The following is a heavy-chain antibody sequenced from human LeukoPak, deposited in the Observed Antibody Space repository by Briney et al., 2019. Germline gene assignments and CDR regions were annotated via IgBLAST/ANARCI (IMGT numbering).Heavy chain of an antibody. Sequence: PGRSLRLSCAATGFTFSNHAIHWGRQAPGKGLEWVAFISDDGSRQHYADSVKGRFTISRDNSKNTLNLQMNSLRAEDTAVYYCVKDRTGTYTLDYWGQGTLVTVSS. V-gene: IGHV3-30-3*01. D-gene: IGHD3-10*01. CDR2: ISDDGSRQ. CDR3: VKDRTGTYTLDY. CDR1: GFTFSNHA. J-gene: IGHJ4*02.